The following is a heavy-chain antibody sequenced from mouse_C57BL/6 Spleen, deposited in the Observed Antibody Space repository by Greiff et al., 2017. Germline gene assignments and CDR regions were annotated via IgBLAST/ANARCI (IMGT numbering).Heavy chain of an antibody. CDR2: INPSTGGT. V-gene: IGHV1-42*01. CDR3: GRDGPDY. J-gene: IGHJ2*01. Sequence: VQLKQSGPELVKPGASVKISCKASGYSFTGYYMNWVQQSPEKSLEWIGEINPSTGGTTYNQKFKTKATLTVDKSSSTAYMQLKSLTSEDSAVYYCGRDGPDYWGQGTTLTVSS. CDR1: GYSFTGYY. D-gene: IGHD1-1*01.